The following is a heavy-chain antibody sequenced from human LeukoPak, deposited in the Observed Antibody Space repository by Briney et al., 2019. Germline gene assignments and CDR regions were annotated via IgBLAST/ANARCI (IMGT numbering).Heavy chain of an antibody. V-gene: IGHV3-21*01. J-gene: IGHJ1*01. D-gene: IGHD2-2*01. Sequence: TGGSLRLSCAASGFTFSSYSMNWVRQAPGKGLEWVSSISSSSSYIYYADSVKGRFTISRDNAKNSLYLQMNSLRAEDTARYYCATLDSTKSVFWGRGTAVTVSS. CDR2: ISSSSSYI. CDR3: ATLDSTKSVF. CDR1: GFTFSSYS.